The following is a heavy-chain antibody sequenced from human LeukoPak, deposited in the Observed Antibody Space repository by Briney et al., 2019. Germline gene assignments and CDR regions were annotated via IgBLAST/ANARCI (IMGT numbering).Heavy chain of an antibody. CDR1: GFIFSDYW. J-gene: IGHJ4*02. V-gene: IGHV3-7*01. Sequence: PGGSLRLSCAASGFIFSDYWMTWVRQAPGKGLEWVAHIKQDGGEKYFVDSVKGRFTISRDNAKNLVYLQMSSLRAEDTAVYYCARGWNYAFRFGNWGQGTLVTVST. CDR3: ARGWNYAFRFGN. CDR2: IKQDGGEK. D-gene: IGHD1-7*01.